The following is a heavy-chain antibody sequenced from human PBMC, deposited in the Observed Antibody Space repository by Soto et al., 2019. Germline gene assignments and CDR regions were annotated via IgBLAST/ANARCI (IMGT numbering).Heavy chain of an antibody. CDR1: GGSFSGYY. D-gene: IGHD4-17*01. J-gene: IGHJ4*02. CDR2: INHSGST. V-gene: IGHV4-34*01. CDR3: ARDPPSYGDYFDY. Sequence: SETLSLTCAVYGGSFSGYYWSWIRQPPGKGLEWIGEINHSGSTNYNPSLKSRVTISVDTSKNQFSLKLSSVTAADTAVYYCARDPPSYGDYFDYWGQGTLVTVSS.